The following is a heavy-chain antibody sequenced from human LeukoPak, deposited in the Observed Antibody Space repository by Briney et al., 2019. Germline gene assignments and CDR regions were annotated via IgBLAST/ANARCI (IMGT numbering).Heavy chain of an antibody. CDR2: IYYSGST. V-gene: IGHV4-59*01. J-gene: IGHJ5*02. CDR1: GGSISSYY. CDR3: ARLSPPGWFDP. D-gene: IGHD5/OR15-5a*01. Sequence: SETLSLTCTVSGGSISSYYWSWIRQPPGKGLEWIGYIYYSGSTNYNPSLKNRVTISVDTSKNQFSRKLGSVTAADTSVYYCARLSPPGWFDPWGQGTLVTVSS.